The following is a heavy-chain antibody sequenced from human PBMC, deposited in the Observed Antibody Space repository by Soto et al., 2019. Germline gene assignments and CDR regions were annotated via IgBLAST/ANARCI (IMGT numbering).Heavy chain of an antibody. Sequence: QVQLQESGPGLVKPSQTLSLTCTVSGGSISSGDYYWSWIRQPPGKGLEWIGYIYYSGSTYYNPSLKRRVTIPVDTSKNQFSLKLSSVTAADTAVYYCARDRARGRYEFWRGPSHDAFDIWGQGTMVTVSS. CDR2: IYYSGST. J-gene: IGHJ3*02. CDR1: GGSISSGDYY. D-gene: IGHD3-3*01. CDR3: ARDRARGRYEFWRGPSHDAFDI. V-gene: IGHV4-30-4*01.